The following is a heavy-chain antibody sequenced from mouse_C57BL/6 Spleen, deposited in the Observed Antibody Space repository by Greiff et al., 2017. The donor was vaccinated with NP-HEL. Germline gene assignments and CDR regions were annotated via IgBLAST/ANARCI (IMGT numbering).Heavy chain of an antibody. J-gene: IGHJ3*01. CDR2: IWSGGST. CDR3: ARKGLGGYDVFAY. D-gene: IGHD2-2*01. CDR1: GFSLTSYG. Sequence: VQLKESGPGLVQPSQSLSITCTVSGFSLTSYGVHWVRQSPGKGLEWLGVIWSGGSTDYNAAFISRLSISKDNSKSQVFFKMNSLQADDTAIYYCARKGLGGYDVFAYWGQGTLVTVST. V-gene: IGHV2-2*01.